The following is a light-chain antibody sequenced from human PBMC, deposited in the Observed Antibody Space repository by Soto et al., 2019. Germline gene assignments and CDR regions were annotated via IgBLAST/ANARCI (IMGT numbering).Light chain of an antibody. CDR3: LQYHNWPLT. V-gene: IGKV3-20*01. CDR1: QSVSSSY. Sequence: EIVLTQSPGTLSLSPGERATLSCRASQSVSSSYLAWYQQKPGQAPRLLIYGASSRATGIPARFSGSGSGTDFSLTISSLQSEDFAVYYCLQYHNWPLTFGGGTKVDIK. J-gene: IGKJ4*01. CDR2: GAS.